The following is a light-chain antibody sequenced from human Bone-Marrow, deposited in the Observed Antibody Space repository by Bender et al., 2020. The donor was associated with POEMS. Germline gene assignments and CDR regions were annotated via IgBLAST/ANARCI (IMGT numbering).Light chain of an antibody. CDR2: RDS. CDR3: QAWDSGAVI. V-gene: IGLV3-25*02. Sequence: YELTQPPSVSVSPGLTARITCSGDALTKQYVYWYQQRPGQAPVLVMYRDSQRPSGIPERFSASNSGTTATLTISGTQAIDEADYYCQAWDSGAVIFGGGTSLIVL. CDR1: ALTKQY. J-gene: IGLJ2*01.